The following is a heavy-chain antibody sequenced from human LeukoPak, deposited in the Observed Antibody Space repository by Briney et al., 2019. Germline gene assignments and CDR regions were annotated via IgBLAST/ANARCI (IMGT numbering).Heavy chain of an antibody. J-gene: IGHJ4*02. CDR2: IYYSGST. CDR1: GGSISSYY. D-gene: IGHD6-13*01. CDR3: AREPRSSSWDQVGY. V-gene: IGHV4-59*01. Sequence: PSETLSLTCTVSGGSISSYYWSWIRQPPGKGLEWIGYIYYSGSTNYNPSLKSRVTISVDTSKNQFSLKLSSVTAADTAVYYCAREPRSSSWDQVGYWGQGTLVTVSS.